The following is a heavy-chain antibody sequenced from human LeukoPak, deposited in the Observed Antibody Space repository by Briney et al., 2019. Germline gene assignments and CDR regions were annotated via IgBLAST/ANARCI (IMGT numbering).Heavy chain of an antibody. Sequence: GGSLRLSCAASGFTFSSYSMNWVRQAPGKGLEWVSSISSSSSYIYYADSLKGRFTISRDNAKNSLYLQANSLRAEDTAVYYCARINDSYHLDFWGHGTLVTVSS. CDR2: ISSSSSYI. CDR3: ARINDSYHLDF. V-gene: IGHV3-21*01. D-gene: IGHD3-3*02. J-gene: IGHJ4*01. CDR1: GFTFSSYS.